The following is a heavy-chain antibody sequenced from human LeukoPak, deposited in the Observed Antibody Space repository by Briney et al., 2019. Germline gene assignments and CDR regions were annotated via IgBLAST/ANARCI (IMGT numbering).Heavy chain of an antibody. V-gene: IGHV3-23*01. J-gene: IGHJ6*02. D-gene: IGHD1-1*01. Sequence: GASLRLSCAASGFTFSSYAMSWVRQAPGKGLEWVSAISGSGGSTYYADSVKGRLTISRDNSKNTLYLQMNSLRAEDTAVYYCAKKSSSRNSYYYYGTDVWGQGTTVTVSS. CDR3: AKKSSSRNSYYYYGTDV. CDR2: ISGSGGST. CDR1: GFTFSSYA.